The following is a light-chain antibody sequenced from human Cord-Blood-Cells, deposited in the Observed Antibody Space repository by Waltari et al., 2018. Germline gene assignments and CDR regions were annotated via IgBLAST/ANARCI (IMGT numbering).Light chain of an antibody. CDR1: NIGSKS. J-gene: IGLJ3*02. CDR2: YDS. CDR3: QVWDSSSDWV. Sequence: SYVLTQPPSVSVAPGKTARITCGGNNIGSKSVHWYQRKPGQAPVLVIYYDSDRPSGIPERFSGSNSGNTATLTISRVEAGDEADYYCQVWDSSSDWVFGGGTKLTVL. V-gene: IGLV3-21*04.